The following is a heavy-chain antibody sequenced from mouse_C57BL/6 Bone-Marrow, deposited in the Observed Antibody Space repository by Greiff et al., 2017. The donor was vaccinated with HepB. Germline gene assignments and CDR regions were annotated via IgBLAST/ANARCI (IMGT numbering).Heavy chain of an antibody. J-gene: IGHJ1*03. CDR1: GYTFTSYW. CDR2: IYPGSGST. D-gene: IGHD1-1*02. V-gene: IGHV1-55*01. Sequence: QVQLQQSGAELVKPGASVKMSCKASGYTFTSYWITWVKQRPGQGLEWIGDIYPGSGSTNYNEKFKSKDTLTVDTSSSTAYMQLISLTSDDSAVYYCARRGVDWWYFDVWGTGTTVTVSS. CDR3: ARRGVDWWYFDV.